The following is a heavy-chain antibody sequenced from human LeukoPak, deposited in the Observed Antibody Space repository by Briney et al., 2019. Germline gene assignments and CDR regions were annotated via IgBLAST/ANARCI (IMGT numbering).Heavy chain of an antibody. V-gene: IGHV1-69*13. CDR3: AREVIGAARPGPIDH. D-gene: IGHD6-6*01. J-gene: IGHJ4*02. CDR2: IIPIFGTA. CDR1: GGTFSSYA. Sequence: ASVKVSCKASGGTFSSYAISWVRQAPGQGLEWMGGIIPIFGTANYAQKFQGRVTITADESTSTAYMELSSLRSEDTAVYYCAREVIGAARPGPIDHWGQGTLVTVSS.